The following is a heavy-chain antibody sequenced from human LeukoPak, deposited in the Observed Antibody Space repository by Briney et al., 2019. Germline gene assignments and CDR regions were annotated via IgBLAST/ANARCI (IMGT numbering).Heavy chain of an antibody. CDR3: ARRRHDILTGSSYGMGV. CDR2: IDPSDSYT. J-gene: IGHJ6*02. D-gene: IGHD3-9*01. V-gene: IGHV5-10-1*01. CDR1: GYSFTSYW. Sequence: GESLKISCKGSGYSFTSYWISWVRQMPGKGLEWMGRIDPSDSYTNYSPSFQGHVTISADKSISTAYLQWSSLKASDTAMYYCARRRHDILTGSSYGMGVWGQGTTVTVSS.